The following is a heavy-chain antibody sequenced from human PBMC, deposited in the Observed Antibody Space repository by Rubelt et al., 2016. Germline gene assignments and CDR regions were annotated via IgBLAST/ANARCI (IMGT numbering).Heavy chain of an antibody. D-gene: IGHD3-10*01. Sequence: GSTYYADSVKGRFTISRDNSKNTLYLQMNSLRAEDTAVYYCAKAKYYYGSGSYSDYWGQGTLVTVSS. CDR2: GST. V-gene: IGHV3-23*01. J-gene: IGHJ4*02. CDR3: AKAKYYYGSGSYSDY.